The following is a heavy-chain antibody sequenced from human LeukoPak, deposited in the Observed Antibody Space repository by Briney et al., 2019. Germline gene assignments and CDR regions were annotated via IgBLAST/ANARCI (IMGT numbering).Heavy chain of an antibody. J-gene: IGHJ4*02. CDR1: GFTVSSNY. D-gene: IGHD6-19*01. CDR3: AKDPGGAVAGYFDY. CDR2: ISGSGGST. V-gene: IGHV3-23*01. Sequence: GGSLRLSCAASGFTVSSNYMSWVRQAPGKGLEWVSAISGSGGSTYYADSVKGRFTISRDNSKNTLYLQMNSLRAEDTAVYYCAKDPGGAVAGYFDYWGQGTLVTVSS.